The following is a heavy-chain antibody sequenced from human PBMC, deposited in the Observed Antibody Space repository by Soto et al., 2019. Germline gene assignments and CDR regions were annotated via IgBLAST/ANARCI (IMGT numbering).Heavy chain of an antibody. CDR2: IIPVLGLP. V-gene: IGHV1-69*08. Sequence: QVQLVQSGAEVKKPGSSVKVSCKASAGTFSSYTISWVRQAPGQGLEWMGRIIPVLGLPNYAQKFQGRVTXTXEXXTSTASMDLSSARSADTAAYCCARDTRRSTTGARGHWDADLWGRGTRVTVPS. CDR1: AGTFSSYT. CDR3: ARDTRRSTTGARGHWDADL. D-gene: IGHD2-2*01. J-gene: IGHJ2*01.